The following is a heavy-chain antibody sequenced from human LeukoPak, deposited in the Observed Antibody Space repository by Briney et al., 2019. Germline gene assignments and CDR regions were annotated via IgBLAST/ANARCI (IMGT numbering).Heavy chain of an antibody. J-gene: IGHJ6*03. V-gene: IGHV4-38-2*02. CDR3: ARVSVGSGSLAAAGTGFYYYYYMDV. D-gene: IGHD6-13*01. CDR2: IYHSGNT. CDR1: NYSISSGYY. Sequence: SETLSLTCTVSNYSISSGYYWAWIRQPPGKGLEWIGNIYHSGNTYYNPSLKSRVTMSVDTSKNQFSLKLSSVTAADTAVYYCARVSVGSGSLAAAGTGFYYYYYMDVWGKGTTVTISS.